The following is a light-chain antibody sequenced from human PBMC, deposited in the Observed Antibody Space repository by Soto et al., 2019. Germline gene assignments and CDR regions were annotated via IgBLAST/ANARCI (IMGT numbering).Light chain of an antibody. J-gene: IGLJ1*01. Sequence: QSARTQPASVSGSPGQSTTISCTGTSSDIGGYNYVSWYQQLPGEAPKLIIYDVSDRPSGVSSRFSGSKSGNTASLTISGLQAADEGDDYCSSFPSRNTYVFGTGTKLTVL. V-gene: IGLV2-14*01. CDR1: SSDIGGYNY. CDR2: DVS. CDR3: SSFPSRNTYV.